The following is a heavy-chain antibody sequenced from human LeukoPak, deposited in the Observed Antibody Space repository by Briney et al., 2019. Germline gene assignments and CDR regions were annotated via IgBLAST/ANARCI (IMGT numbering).Heavy chain of an antibody. CDR2: IYSSGIT. CDR3: ARSRGLAGAATLVDH. Sequence: SETLSLTCTVSGASIISHYWSWIRQPPGQELERIGYIYSSGITDYNPSLKSRVTISVDTSKSQFSLHLTSVTAADTAVYYCARSRGLAGAATLVDHWGQGTLVTVSS. J-gene: IGHJ4*02. CDR1: GASIISHY. V-gene: IGHV4-4*08. D-gene: IGHD2-15*01.